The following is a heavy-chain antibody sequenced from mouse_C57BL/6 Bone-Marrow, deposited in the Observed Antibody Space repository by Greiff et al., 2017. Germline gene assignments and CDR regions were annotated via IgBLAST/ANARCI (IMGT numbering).Heavy chain of an antibody. CDR3: AIYDYFAY. V-gene: IGHV3-6*01. CDR2: ISYDGSN. Sequence: EVKLMESGPGLVKPSQSLSLTCSVTGYSITSGYYWNWIRQFPGNKLEWMGYISYDGSNNYNPSLKNRISITRDTSKNQFFLKLNSVTTEDTATYYCAIYDYFAYWGQGTLVTVSA. J-gene: IGHJ3*01. D-gene: IGHD2-4*01. CDR1: GYSITSGYY.